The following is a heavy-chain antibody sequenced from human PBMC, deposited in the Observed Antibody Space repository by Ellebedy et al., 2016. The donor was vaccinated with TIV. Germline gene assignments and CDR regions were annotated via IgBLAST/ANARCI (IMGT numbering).Heavy chain of an antibody. CDR2: IKSDGSEK. J-gene: IGHJ4*02. D-gene: IGHD1-14*01. V-gene: IGHV3-7*01. CDR3: ARIRSPFDY. CDR1: GFTFSNSW. Sequence: GESLKISCAASGFTFSNSWMGWVRQAPGKGLEWVANIKSDGSEKYYVDSVKGRFTISRDNAKNSLYLQMNTLRAEDTAVYYCARIRSPFDYWGQGTLVTVSS.